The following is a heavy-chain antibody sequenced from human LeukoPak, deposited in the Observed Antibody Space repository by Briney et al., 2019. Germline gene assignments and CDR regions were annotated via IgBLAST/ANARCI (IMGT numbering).Heavy chain of an antibody. Sequence: GGSLRLSCAASGFTLSSYWLDWVRQAPGEGLVWVSQISLDGNITPYADSVKGRFTISRDNSKNTLYLQINALKAEDTAVYYCARGCSAVRCPADYWGQGSLVTVSS. V-gene: IGHV3-74*01. J-gene: IGHJ4*02. CDR2: ISLDGNIT. CDR1: GFTLSSYW. D-gene: IGHD2-15*01. CDR3: ARGCSAVRCPADY.